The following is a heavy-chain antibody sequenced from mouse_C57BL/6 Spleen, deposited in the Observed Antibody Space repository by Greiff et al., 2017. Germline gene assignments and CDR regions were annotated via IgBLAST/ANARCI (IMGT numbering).Heavy chain of an antibody. CDR1: GYTFTSYW. V-gene: IGHV1-50*01. CDR3: EKWGPCGSGYFDV. Sequence: QVQLQQSGAELVKPGASVKLSCKASGYTFTSYWMQWVKQRPGQGLEWIGEIDPSYSYTNSNQKFKGKATLTVATSSSTAYMQLSSRTSEDSAVYYCEKWGPCGSGYFDVGGTGTTVTVSS. D-gene: IGHD1-1*01. CDR2: IDPSYSYT. J-gene: IGHJ1*03.